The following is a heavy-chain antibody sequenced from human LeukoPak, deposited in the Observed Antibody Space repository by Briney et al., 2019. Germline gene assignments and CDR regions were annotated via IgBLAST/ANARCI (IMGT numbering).Heavy chain of an antibody. CDR2: ISAYNGNT. V-gene: IGHV1-18*01. CDR1: GYTFTSYG. J-gene: IGHJ6*02. Sequence: ASVKVSCKASGYTFTSYGISWVRQAPGQGLEWMGRISAYNGNTNYAQKLQGRVTMTTDTSTSTAYMELRSLRSDDTAVYYCARGPEYYYGSGSYDYYGMDVWGQGTTVTVSS. D-gene: IGHD3-10*01. CDR3: ARGPEYYYGSGSYDYYGMDV.